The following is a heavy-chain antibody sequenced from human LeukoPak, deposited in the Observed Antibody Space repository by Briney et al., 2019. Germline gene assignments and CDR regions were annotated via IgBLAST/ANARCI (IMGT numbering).Heavy chain of an antibody. CDR3: AKPQYYGSGSYYNLSSSVHYYGMDV. Sequence: LPGRSLRLSCAASGFTFSSYGMHWVRQAPGKGLEWVAVISYDGSNKYYADSVKGRFTISRDNSKNTLYLQMNSLRAEDTAVYYCAKPQYYGSGSYYNLSSSVHYYGMDVWGQGTTVTVSS. J-gene: IGHJ6*02. D-gene: IGHD3-10*01. CDR2: ISYDGSNK. CDR1: GFTFSSYG. V-gene: IGHV3-30*18.